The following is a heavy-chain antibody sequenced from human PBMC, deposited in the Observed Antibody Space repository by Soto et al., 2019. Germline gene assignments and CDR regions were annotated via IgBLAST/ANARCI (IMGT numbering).Heavy chain of an antibody. CDR1: GYTFTGYY. CDR3: ARSLGYCSSTSCTTPFDY. J-gene: IGHJ4*02. Sequence: ASVKVSCKASGYTFTGYYMHWVRQAPGQGLEWMGWINPNSGGTNYAQKFQGWVTMTRDTSISTAYMELSRLRSDDTAVYYCARSLGYCSSTSCTTPFDYWGQGTLVTFSS. CDR2: INPNSGGT. D-gene: IGHD2-2*01. V-gene: IGHV1-2*04.